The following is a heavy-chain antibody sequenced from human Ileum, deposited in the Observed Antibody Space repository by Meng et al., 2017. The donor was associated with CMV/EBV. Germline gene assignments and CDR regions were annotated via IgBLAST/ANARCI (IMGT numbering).Heavy chain of an antibody. V-gene: IGHV3-30-3*01. CDR1: GFTFSSYA. CDR2: ISYDGSNK. J-gene: IGHJ4*02. CDR3: ARDAQAIGTYATLDY. D-gene: IGHD1-26*01. Sequence: GESLKISCAASGFTFSSYAMHWVRQAPGKGLEWVAVISYDGSNKYYADSVKGRFTISRDNSKNTLYLQMNSLRAEDTAVYYCARDAQAIGTYATLDYWGQGVLVTVSS.